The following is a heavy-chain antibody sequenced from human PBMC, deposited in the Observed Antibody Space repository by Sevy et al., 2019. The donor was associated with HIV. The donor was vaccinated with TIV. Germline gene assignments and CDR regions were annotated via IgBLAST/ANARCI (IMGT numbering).Heavy chain of an antibody. J-gene: IGHJ3*02. V-gene: IGHV3-11*01. Sequence: GGSLRLSCAASGFTFSDYYMSWIRQAPGKGLEWVSYISSSGSTIYYADSVKGRFTISRDNAKNSLYLQMNSLRAEDTAVYYCARERGDDSSGSLAFDIWGQGTMVTVSS. CDR1: GFTFSDYY. D-gene: IGHD3-22*01. CDR3: ARERGDDSSGSLAFDI. CDR2: ISSSGSTI.